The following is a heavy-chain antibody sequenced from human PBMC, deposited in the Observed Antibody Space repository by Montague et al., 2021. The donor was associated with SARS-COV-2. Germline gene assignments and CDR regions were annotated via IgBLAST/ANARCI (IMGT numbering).Heavy chain of an antibody. CDR3: ASPGPPYYGSGSYRHFFDY. D-gene: IGHD3-10*01. CDR2: IYHSGNT. V-gene: IGHV4-59*08. CDR1: GDSIRSYF. Sequence: SETLSLTCTVSGDSIRSYFWSWIRQPPGAGLEWIGYIYHSGNTNSNPSLKSRATISIDTSKNQFFLKLTSVTAADTAVYYCASPGPPYYGSGSYRHFFDYWDQGTLVTVSS. J-gene: IGHJ4*02.